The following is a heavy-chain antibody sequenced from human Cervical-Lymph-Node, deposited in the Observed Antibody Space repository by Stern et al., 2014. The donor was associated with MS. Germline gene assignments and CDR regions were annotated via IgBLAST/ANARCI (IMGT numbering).Heavy chain of an antibody. D-gene: IGHD1-1*01. Sequence: VQLLESGAEVTRPGASVKVSCEASGDTFTSHYMHWVRQAPGQGLEWVGIINPGGGGTTYAQQFQGRLTMTRDTSTSTVYMELSSLTSEDTAVYYCTRPLAGTTLLFDSWGQGTLVTVSS. CDR3: TRPLAGTTLLFDS. J-gene: IGHJ4*02. CDR1: GDTFTSHY. CDR2: INPGGGGT. V-gene: IGHV1-46*03.